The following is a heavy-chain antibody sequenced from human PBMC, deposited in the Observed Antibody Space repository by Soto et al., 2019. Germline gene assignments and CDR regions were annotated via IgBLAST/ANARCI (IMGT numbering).Heavy chain of an antibody. CDR3: GVHCSTSSCSY. Sequence: EVQLSESGGGLVQPGGSLRVSCAASGFTFSTYAMSWVRQAPGKGLEWVSAIGGSAESAYYGDSVKGRFTISRDNSKTTVYLQMNSLRAEGTAVYYCGVHCSTSSCSYWGQGTVVTVSS. J-gene: IGHJ4*02. V-gene: IGHV3-23*01. CDR1: GFTFSTYA. CDR2: IGGSAESA. D-gene: IGHD2-2*01.